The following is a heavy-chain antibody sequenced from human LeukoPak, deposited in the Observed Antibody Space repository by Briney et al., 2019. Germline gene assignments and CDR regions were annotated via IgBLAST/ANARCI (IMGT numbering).Heavy chain of an antibody. CDR2: INHSGST. V-gene: IGHV4-34*01. Sequence: SETLSLTCAVYGGSFSGYYWSWIRQPPGKGLEWIGEINHSGSTNYNPSLKSRVTISVDTSKNQFSLKLSSVTAADTAVYYCASQHYDILTGYYTPFDGFDYWGQGTLVTVSS. D-gene: IGHD3-9*01. CDR1: GGSFSGYY. J-gene: IGHJ4*02. CDR3: ASQHYDILTGYYTPFDGFDY.